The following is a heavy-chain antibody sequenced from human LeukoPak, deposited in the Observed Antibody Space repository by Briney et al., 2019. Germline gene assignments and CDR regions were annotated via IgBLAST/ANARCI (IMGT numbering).Heavy chain of an antibody. Sequence: GGSLRLSCEASRFTYVSYAMTWVRQAPGKGLEWVSSICGSGATTYYADSVKGRFTVSADNSKNTLYLQMNSLRAEDTAVYYCAFIPVGGLVISNSDYWGQGTRVTVSS. J-gene: IGHJ4*02. D-gene: IGHD3/OR15-3a*01. V-gene: IGHV3-23*01. CDR3: AFIPVGGLVISNSDY. CDR2: ICGSGATT. CDR1: RFTYVSYA.